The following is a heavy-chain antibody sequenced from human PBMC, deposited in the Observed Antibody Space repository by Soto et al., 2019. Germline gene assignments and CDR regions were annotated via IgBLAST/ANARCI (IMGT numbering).Heavy chain of an antibody. CDR3: ARWNYGMDV. Sequence: EVQLVQSGGGLVQPGGSLRLSCAASGFMFSSYVMSWVRQAPGKGLEWVANIRQDGSEEYFVDSVKGRLTISRDNAKNSFYLQMNSLRAEDTAVYKCARWNYGMDVWGQGTTVTVS. J-gene: IGHJ6*02. CDR1: GFMFSSYV. CDR2: IRQDGSEE. V-gene: IGHV3-7*03.